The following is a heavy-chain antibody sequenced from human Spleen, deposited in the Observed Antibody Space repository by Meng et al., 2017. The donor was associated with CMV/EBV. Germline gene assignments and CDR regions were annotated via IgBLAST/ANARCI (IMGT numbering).Heavy chain of an antibody. CDR2: IIPIFGTA. J-gene: IGHJ6*02. D-gene: IGHD5-18*01. Sequence: SVKVSCKASGYTFTSYAISWVRQAPGQGLEWMGGIIPIFGTANYAQKFQGRVTITTDEFTSTAYMELSSLRSEDTAVYYCAKGQVDTAMVSFFYYFYGMDVWGQGTTVTVSS. CDR3: AKGQVDTAMVSFFYYFYGMDV. V-gene: IGHV1-69*05. CDR1: GYTFTSYA.